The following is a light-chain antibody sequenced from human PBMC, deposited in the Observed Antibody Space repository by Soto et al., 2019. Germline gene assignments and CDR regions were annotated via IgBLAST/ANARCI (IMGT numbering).Light chain of an antibody. CDR3: CSYAGSRTVV. CDR2: EVS. J-gene: IGLJ2*01. V-gene: IGLV2-23*02. CDR1: GSDVGSYSL. Sequence: QSALTQPASVSGSPGQSITISCTGTGSDVGSYSLVSWYQQHPVKAPKLMIYEVSKRPSGVSNRFSGSKSGYTASLTISGLQAEDEAEYHCCSYAGSRTVVFGGGTKLTVL.